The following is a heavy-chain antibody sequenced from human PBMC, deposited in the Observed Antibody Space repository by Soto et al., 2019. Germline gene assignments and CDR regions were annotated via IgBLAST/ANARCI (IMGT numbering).Heavy chain of an antibody. D-gene: IGHD3-3*01. Sequence: ASVKVSCKASGYTFTGYYMHWVRQAPGQGLEWMGWINPNSGGTNYAQKFQGRVTTTRDTSISTAYMELSRLRSDDTAVYYCARDRFKCDFLRMEPTCSGKMDVWGQGTTVTVSS. CDR2: INPNSGGT. J-gene: IGHJ6*02. CDR3: ARDRFKCDFLRMEPTCSGKMDV. V-gene: IGHV1-2*02. CDR1: GYTFTGYY.